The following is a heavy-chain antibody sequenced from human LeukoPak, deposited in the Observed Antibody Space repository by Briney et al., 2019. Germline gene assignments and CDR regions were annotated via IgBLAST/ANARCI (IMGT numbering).Heavy chain of an antibody. V-gene: IGHV4-4*07. Sequence: PSETLSLTCTVSGGSISSYYWSWIRQPAGKGLEWIGRIYTSGSTNYNPSHKSRVTMSVDTSKNQFSLKLSSVTAADTAVYYCARGMGSGWYSNWFDPWGQGTLVTVSS. CDR2: IYTSGST. CDR3: ARGMGSGWYSNWFDP. D-gene: IGHD6-19*01. J-gene: IGHJ5*02. CDR1: GGSISSYY.